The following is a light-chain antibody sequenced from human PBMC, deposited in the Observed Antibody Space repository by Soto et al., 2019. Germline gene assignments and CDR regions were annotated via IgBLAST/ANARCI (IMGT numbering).Light chain of an antibody. CDR3: QQATSFPRT. J-gene: IGKJ1*01. Sequence: DIQSTQSPSSVSSSGGDRVSISCLSSQGITSWLAWYQQKSGRAPKLLIYAASTLQSGVPSRFSGSGSGTEFTLTISSLQPEDFATYYCQQATSFPRTFGQGTKVDIX. CDR1: QGITSW. V-gene: IGKV1-12*01. CDR2: AAS.